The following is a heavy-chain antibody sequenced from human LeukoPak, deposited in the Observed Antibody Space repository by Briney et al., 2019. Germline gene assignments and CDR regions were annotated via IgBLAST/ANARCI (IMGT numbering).Heavy chain of an antibody. CDR2: IYYSGST. D-gene: IGHD3-3*01. Sequence: PSETLSLTCTVSGGSISSSGYYWTWMRQLPGKGLEWIGYIYYSGSTYYNPSLKSRLTMSIDTSKNQFSLKLDSVTAADTAVYYCARSWFLEWLPESYNWFDPWGQGTLVTVSS. CDR1: GGSISSSGYY. J-gene: IGHJ5*02. V-gene: IGHV4-31*03. CDR3: ARSWFLEWLPESYNWFDP.